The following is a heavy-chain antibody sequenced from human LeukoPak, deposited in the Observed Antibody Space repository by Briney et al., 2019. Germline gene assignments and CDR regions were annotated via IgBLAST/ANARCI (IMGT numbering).Heavy chain of an antibody. V-gene: IGHV4-39*07. D-gene: IGHD4-23*01. CDR2: IYYSGST. CDR1: GCSISSSGYY. CDR3: ARDLSPYGGNGFGY. J-gene: IGHJ4*02. Sequence: SGSLSLTCTVSGCSISSSGYYWGWLRQPPGKGLEWIGSIYYSGSTYYNPSLKSRVTISVDTSKNQFSLKLSSVTATDTAVYYCARDLSPYGGNGFGYWGQGTLVTVSS.